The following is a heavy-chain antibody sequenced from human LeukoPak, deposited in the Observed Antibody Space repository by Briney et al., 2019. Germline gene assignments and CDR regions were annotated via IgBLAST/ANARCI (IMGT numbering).Heavy chain of an antibody. CDR1: GFTYSCYA. D-gene: IGHD3-9*01. CDR3: ACLIARSDILTGYYRD. J-gene: IGHJ4*02. Sequence: GGSVRLSCAASGFTYSCYAMSGLRQAPGKGREWVSAISGSGGSTYYADSVKGRFTISRDNSKNTLYLQMNSLRAEDTAVYYCACLIARSDILTGYYRDWGQGTLVTVSS. CDR2: ISGSGGST. V-gene: IGHV3-23*01.